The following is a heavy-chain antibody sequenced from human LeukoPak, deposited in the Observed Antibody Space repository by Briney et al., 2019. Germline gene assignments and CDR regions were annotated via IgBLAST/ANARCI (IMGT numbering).Heavy chain of an antibody. J-gene: IGHJ4*02. CDR1: GGSFSGYY. D-gene: IGHD6-13*01. CDR2: INHSGST. V-gene: IGHV4-34*01. CDR3: ARSSSSWRYFDY. Sequence: SETLSLTCAVYGGSFSGYYWSWIRQPPGKGLEWIGEINHSGSTYYNPSLKSRVTISVDRSKNQFSLKLSSVTAADTAVYYCARSSSSWRYFDYWGQGTLVTVSS.